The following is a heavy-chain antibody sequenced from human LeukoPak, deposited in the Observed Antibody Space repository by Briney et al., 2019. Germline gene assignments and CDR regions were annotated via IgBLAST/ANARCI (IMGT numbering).Heavy chain of an antibody. Sequence: ASVKVSCKASGYTFTGYYMHWVRQAPGQGLEWMGWINPNSGGTNYAQKFQGRVTMTRDTSISTAYMELSRLRSDDTAVYYCARTVRFYDFWSGYPWYYYYYMDVWGKGTTVTVSS. D-gene: IGHD3-3*01. V-gene: IGHV1-2*02. J-gene: IGHJ6*03. CDR1: GYTFTGYY. CDR3: ARTVRFYDFWSGYPWYYYYYMDV. CDR2: INPNSGGT.